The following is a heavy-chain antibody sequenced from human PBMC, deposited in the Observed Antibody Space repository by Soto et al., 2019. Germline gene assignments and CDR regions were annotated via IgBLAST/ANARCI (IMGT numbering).Heavy chain of an antibody. J-gene: IGHJ6*02. V-gene: IGHV3-33*06. CDR3: AKDKGGMDV. CDR2: IWYNGSNK. CDR1: AFTFSSYG. Sequence: GGSLRLSCAASAFTFSSYGMYWVRQAPGKGLEWVAVIWYNGSNKYYADSVKGRFTISRDNSKNTLYLQMNSLRAEDTAVYYCAKDKGGMDVWGQGNTVTVSS.